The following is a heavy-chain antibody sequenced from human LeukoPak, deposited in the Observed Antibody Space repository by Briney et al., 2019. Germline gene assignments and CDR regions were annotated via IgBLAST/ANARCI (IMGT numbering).Heavy chain of an antibody. CDR2: ISSSGSII. V-gene: IGHV3-48*03. J-gene: IGHJ4*02. CDR1: GFTFSSYE. CDR3: ARGGYYFDY. Sequence: GGSLRLSCAASGFTFSSYEMNWVRQAPGKGLEWVSYISSSGSIIYYADSVKGRFTISRDNAKNSLYLQMNSLRAADTAVYYCARGGYYFDYWGQGTLVTVSS.